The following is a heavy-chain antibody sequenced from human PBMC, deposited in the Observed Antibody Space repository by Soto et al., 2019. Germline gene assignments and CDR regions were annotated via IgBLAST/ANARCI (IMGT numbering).Heavy chain of an antibody. CDR2: ISSDGSRE. CDR1: GFSLRSYG. CDR3: AKGHAPEMHSAFDI. J-gene: IGHJ3*02. Sequence: GGSLRLSWGVSGFSLRSYGMHWVRQAPGKGLEWVGAISSDGSRESHGDSVKGRFTISRDNSQNMLYLEMNRLRGDDTAVYYCAKGHAPEMHSAFDIWGKGTMVTVSS. V-gene: IGHV3-30*18.